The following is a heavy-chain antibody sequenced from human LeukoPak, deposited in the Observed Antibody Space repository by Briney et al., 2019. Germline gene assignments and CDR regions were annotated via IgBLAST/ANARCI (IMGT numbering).Heavy chain of an antibody. CDR2: ISSSSNYL. CDR3: ARDVAARPRWFAP. Sequence: SGGSLRLSCAASGFTFSSYSMSWVRQAPGKGLEWVSFISSSSNYLYYADSVKGRFTISRDNAKNSLYLQMNSLRAEDTAVYYCARDVAARPRWFAPWAREPWSPSPQ. V-gene: IGHV3-21*01. D-gene: IGHD6-6*01. J-gene: IGHJ5*02. CDR1: GFTFSSYS.